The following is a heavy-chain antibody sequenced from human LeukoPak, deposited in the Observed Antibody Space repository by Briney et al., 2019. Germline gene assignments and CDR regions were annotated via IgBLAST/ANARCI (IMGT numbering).Heavy chain of an antibody. J-gene: IGHJ4*02. V-gene: IGHV3-53*01. D-gene: IGHD5-18*01. CDR2: IYSGGST. CDR1: GFTFSSYG. CDR3: ARDGRYSYTAFEY. Sequence: GSLRLSCAASGFTFSSYGMHWVRQAPGKGLEWVSVIYSGGSTYYADSVQGRFTISRDNSKNTLYLQMNSLRAEDTAVYYCARDGRYSYTAFEYWGQGALVTVSS.